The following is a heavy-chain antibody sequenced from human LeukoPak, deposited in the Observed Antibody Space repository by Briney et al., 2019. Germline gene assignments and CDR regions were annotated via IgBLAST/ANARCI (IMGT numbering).Heavy chain of an antibody. CDR1: GGSISSTNW. CDR3: ARGIPITSGWYYFDY. J-gene: IGHJ4*02. V-gene: IGHV4/OR15-8*01. Sequence: SETLSLTCGVSGGSISSTNWWSLVRHPPGQGLQWIGEISLTGETNYNPSLNGRVTMSLDKSRNQLSLKLTSVTAADTAVYYCARGIPITSGWYYFDYWGQGTPVTVSS. CDR2: ISLTGET. D-gene: IGHD6-19*01.